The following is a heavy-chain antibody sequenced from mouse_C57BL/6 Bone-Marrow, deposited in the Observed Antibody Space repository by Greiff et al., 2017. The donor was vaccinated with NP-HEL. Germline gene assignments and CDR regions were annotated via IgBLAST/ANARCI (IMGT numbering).Heavy chain of an antibody. Sequence: QVQLQQSGAELVRPGASVKLSCKASGYTFTDYYINWVKQRPGQGLEWIARIYPGSGNTYYNEKFKGKATLTAEKSSSTAYMQLSSLTSEDSAVYFCARKGDGYYLDYWGQGTTLTVSS. D-gene: IGHD2-3*01. J-gene: IGHJ2*01. CDR2: IYPGSGNT. V-gene: IGHV1-76*01. CDR3: ARKGDGYYLDY. CDR1: GYTFTDYY.